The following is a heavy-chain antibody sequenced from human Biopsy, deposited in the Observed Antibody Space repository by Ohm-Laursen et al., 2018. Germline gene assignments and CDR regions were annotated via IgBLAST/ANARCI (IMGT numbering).Heavy chain of an antibody. J-gene: IGHJ6*02. V-gene: IGHV3-21*01. Sequence: SLRLSCAAAGFSVSSYDMNWVRQAPGKGLEWVSYTSETSSHIYDADSVGGRFTVARDIAKNSLYLQLNSLRVEDTAVYYCARDSSRRAREGGMDVWGQGTTFTVSS. D-gene: IGHD6-6*01. CDR1: GFSVSSYD. CDR2: TSETSSHI. CDR3: ARDSSRRAREGGMDV.